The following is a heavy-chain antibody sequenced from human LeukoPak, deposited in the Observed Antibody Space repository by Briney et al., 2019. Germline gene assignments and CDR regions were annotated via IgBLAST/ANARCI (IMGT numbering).Heavy chain of an antibody. CDR1: GFTFSNCG. CDR3: ARAPGTYYDY. D-gene: IGHD3-10*01. Sequence: PGGSLRLFCGASGFTFSNCGMHWVRQAPGKGLEYVSAISSNGGSTYYANSVKGRFTISRDNSKNTLYLQMGSLRAEDMAVYYCARAPGTYYDYWGQGTLVTVSS. J-gene: IGHJ4*02. CDR2: ISSNGGST. V-gene: IGHV3-64*01.